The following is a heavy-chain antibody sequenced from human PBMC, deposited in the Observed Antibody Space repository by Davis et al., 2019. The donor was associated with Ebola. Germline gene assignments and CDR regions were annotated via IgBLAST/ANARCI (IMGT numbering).Heavy chain of an antibody. Sequence: SQTLSLTRVVQGGSFSDYFWSWIRQPPGKGLEWIGEINHNGITNYNPSLESRVTISVDTSKNQFSLKVTSVAATDTAVYYCARGTDTADLFFDLWVRGALVTVSS. J-gene: IGHJ2*01. D-gene: IGHD2-21*02. V-gene: IGHV4-34*01. CDR3: ARGTDTADLFFDL. CDR2: INHNGIT. CDR1: GGSFSDYF.